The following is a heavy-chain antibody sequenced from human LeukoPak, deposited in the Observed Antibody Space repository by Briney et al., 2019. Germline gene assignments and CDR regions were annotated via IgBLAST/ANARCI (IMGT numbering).Heavy chain of an antibody. Sequence: GGSLRLSCAASGFTFSSYAMSWVRQAPGKGVEWVSHITGSGNNIYYADTVKGRFTISRDNSKNTLFLQMNSLRAEDTAVFYCAKVDGSGNYYNVFDSWGQGTLVTVPS. J-gene: IGHJ4*02. V-gene: IGHV3-23*01. CDR1: GFTFSSYA. D-gene: IGHD3-10*01. CDR2: ITGSGNNI. CDR3: AKVDGSGNYYNVFDS.